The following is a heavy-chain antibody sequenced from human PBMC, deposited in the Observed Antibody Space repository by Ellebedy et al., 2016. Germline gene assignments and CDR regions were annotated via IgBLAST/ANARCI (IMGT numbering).Heavy chain of an antibody. CDR1: GGSFSGYY. CDR3: ARGKTWTAYGMDV. D-gene: IGHD3/OR15-3a*01. J-gene: IGHJ6*02. CDR2: INHSGST. V-gene: IGHV4-34*01. Sequence: SETLSLTXAVYGGSFSGYYWSWIRQPPGKGLEWIGEINHSGSTNYNPSLKSRVTISVDTSKNQFSLKLSSVTAADTAVYYCARGKTWTAYGMDVWGQGTTVTVSS.